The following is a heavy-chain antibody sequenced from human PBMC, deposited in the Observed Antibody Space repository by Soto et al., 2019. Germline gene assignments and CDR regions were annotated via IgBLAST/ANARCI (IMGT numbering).Heavy chain of an antibody. J-gene: IGHJ4*02. Sequence: QVQLQESGPGLVKPSETLSLTCTVSGGSISSYYWSWIRQPPGEGLEWIGYIHYSGSSSYIPSLRSRVTISVDSSKTQFSLKLSSVTAADTAVYYCAHMSGGAIGYWGQGSLVTVSS. CDR2: IHYSGSS. CDR1: GGSISSYY. CDR3: AHMSGGAIGY. V-gene: IGHV4-59*01. D-gene: IGHD1-26*01.